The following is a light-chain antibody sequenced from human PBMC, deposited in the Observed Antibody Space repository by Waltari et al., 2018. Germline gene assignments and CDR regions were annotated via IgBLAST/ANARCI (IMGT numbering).Light chain of an antibody. CDR3: LLWYSGPRWV. CDR2: DTR. J-gene: IGLJ3*02. Sequence: QAVVTQEPSLTVSPGGTVTLTCGPSTGAVTSGQSTSWFTQKPGQVPRTLIYDTRNKPSWTPARFAGSLLGGKAALTLSNAQPEDEAEYYCLLWYSGPRWVFGGGTKLSVL. V-gene: IGLV7-46*01. CDR1: TGAVTSGQS.